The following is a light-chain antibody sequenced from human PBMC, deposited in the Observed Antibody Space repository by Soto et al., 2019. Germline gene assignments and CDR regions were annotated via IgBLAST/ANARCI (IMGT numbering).Light chain of an antibody. CDR1: SGPSSYT. Sequence: QTVVAQSPSASASLGASGKLTCTLTSGPSSYTIAWHQQQPGRGPRYLMKINSDGSHMKGDGIPARFSGSSSESERHLTISNVQSEDEADYYCQTWDSAIRVFGGGTKLTVL. CDR2: INSDGSH. V-gene: IGLV4-69*01. J-gene: IGLJ2*01. CDR3: QTWDSAIRV.